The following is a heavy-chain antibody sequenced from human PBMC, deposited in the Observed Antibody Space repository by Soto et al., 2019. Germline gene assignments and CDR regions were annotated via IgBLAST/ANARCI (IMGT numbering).Heavy chain of an antibody. CDR1: GFTFRSYV. CDR3: ARWGTTGGLDV. J-gene: IGHJ4*02. V-gene: IGHV3-33*05. Sequence: QVQLVESGGGVVQPGTSLRLSCVGSGFTFRSYVIHWVRQAPGKGLEWVALTSYDGSNNFYGDTVQGRFTISRDNSRNTVELPMDSLRLADTSLYYCARWGTTGGLDVWGQGTLVSVSS. D-gene: IGHD3-16*01. CDR2: TSYDGSNN.